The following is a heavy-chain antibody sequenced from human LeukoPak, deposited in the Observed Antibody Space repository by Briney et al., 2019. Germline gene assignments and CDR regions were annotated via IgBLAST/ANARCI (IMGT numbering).Heavy chain of an antibody. CDR3: AKDRNSVGSSYNY. CDR2: ISGGGDNA. J-gene: IGHJ4*02. V-gene: IGHV3-23*01. Sequence: GGSLRLSYATSGFTFSNYAMSWVRQAPGKGLEWVSGISGGGDNAHYADSVKGRFTISRDNSENTLYLQMSSLRAEDTAIYFCAKDRNSVGSSYNYWGQGTLVTVSS. CDR1: GFTFSNYA. D-gene: IGHD6-6*01.